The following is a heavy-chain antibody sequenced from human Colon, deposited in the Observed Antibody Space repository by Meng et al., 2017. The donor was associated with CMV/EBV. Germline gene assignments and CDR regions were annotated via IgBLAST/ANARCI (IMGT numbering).Heavy chain of an antibody. CDR2: IYWDDDK. D-gene: IGHD3-3*01. J-gene: IGHJ4*02. V-gene: IGHV2-5*02. Sequence: QITVKEYGTTLVNTTQSSTLTCIFSRFSLSSSGVGVGWNRPPPGKALEWLALIYWDDDKTYTPSLKSRLTINKDTSKNQVVLTFTNMDPVDTATYYCANSDFWSGDTIYYFDYWGQGTLVTVSS. CDR1: RFSLSSSGVG. CDR3: ANSDFWSGDTIYYFDY.